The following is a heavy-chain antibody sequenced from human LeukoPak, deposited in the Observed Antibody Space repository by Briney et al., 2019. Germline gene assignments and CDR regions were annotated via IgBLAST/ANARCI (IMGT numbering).Heavy chain of an antibody. CDR2: AYHSGGT. CDR3: ARPGHSYYYMDV. J-gene: IGHJ6*03. D-gene: IGHD1-1*01. Sequence: SETLSLTCTVSEYSITSGYSWGWIRQPPGKGLEWIGSAYHSGGTYYNPSLKSRVTISIDTSKNQFSLRLNSVTAADTAVYYCARPGHSYYYMDVWGKGTTVTVSS. V-gene: IGHV4-38-2*02. CDR1: EYSITSGYS.